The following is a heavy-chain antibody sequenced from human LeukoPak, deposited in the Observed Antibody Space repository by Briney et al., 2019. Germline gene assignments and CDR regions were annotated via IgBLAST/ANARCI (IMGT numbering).Heavy chain of an antibody. Sequence: SVKVSCKSSGGTFSSYAISWVRQAPGQGLEWVGGIIPIFGTANYAQKFQGRVTITADESTSTAYMELSSLRSEDAAVYYCARGYCSSTSCYNFDYWGQGTLVTVSS. CDR2: IIPIFGTA. J-gene: IGHJ4*02. CDR1: GGTFSSYA. V-gene: IGHV1-69*13. D-gene: IGHD2-2*02. CDR3: ARGYCSSTSCYNFDY.